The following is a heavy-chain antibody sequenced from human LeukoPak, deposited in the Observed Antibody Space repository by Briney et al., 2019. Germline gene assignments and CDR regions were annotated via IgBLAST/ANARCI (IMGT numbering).Heavy chain of an antibody. V-gene: IGHV3-33*01. J-gene: IGHJ4*02. CDR1: VFTFRIYG. CDR2: IGFDGNNK. Sequence: PGGSLRLSYASSVFTFRIYGMQWVRQAPARGLEWVAVIGFDGNNKFYADSVKGRFTISRDNSKNTLYLQMNSLRAEDTAVYYCARGSYGAYKHSDYWGQGTLVTVSS. D-gene: IGHD4/OR15-4a*01. CDR3: ARGSYGAYKHSDY.